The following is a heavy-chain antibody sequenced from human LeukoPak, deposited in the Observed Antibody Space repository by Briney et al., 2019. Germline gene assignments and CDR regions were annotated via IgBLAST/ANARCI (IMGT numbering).Heavy chain of an antibody. D-gene: IGHD6-13*01. CDR1: GFTFSSYG. V-gene: IGHV3-30*18. Sequence: GGSLRLSCAASGFTFSSYGMHWVRQAPGKGLEWVAVISYDGSNKYYADSVKGRFTISRDNSKNTLYLQMNSLRAEDTALYYCAKGTYSSSWYRFDLWGQGTLVTVSS. CDR2: ISYDGSNK. CDR3: AKGTYSSSWYRFDL. J-gene: IGHJ4*02.